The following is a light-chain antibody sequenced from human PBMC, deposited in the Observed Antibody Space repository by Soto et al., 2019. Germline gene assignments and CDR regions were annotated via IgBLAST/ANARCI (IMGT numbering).Light chain of an antibody. CDR1: QSSSSY. CDR2: AAS. Sequence: ETVLTQSPGTLSLSPGERATLSCRASQSSSSYLTWYQQRPGQAPRLLIYAASRRATGIPDRFSGSGSGTDFTLTISRLEPEDFAVYYCQQYSTSPITFGRGTRLEIK. J-gene: IGKJ5*01. V-gene: IGKV3-20*01. CDR3: QQYSTSPIT.